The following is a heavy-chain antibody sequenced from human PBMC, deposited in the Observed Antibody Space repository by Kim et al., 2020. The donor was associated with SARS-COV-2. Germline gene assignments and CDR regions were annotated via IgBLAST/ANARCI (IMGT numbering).Heavy chain of an antibody. J-gene: IGHJ4*02. Sequence: SQTLSLTCTVSGVSISSGGYYWTWIRQLPGKGLEWIGYIYYSGSTYYNPSLTSRVTISADTSKNQFSLYLSSVTDADTAVYYCARGVAGRTEDYWGQGTL. D-gene: IGHD6-19*01. CDR2: IYYSGST. CDR1: GVSISSGGYY. CDR3: ARGVAGRTEDY. V-gene: IGHV4-31*03.